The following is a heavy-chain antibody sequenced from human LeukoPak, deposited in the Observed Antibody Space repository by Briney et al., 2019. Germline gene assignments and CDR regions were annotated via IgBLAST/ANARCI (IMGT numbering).Heavy chain of an antibody. CDR1: GYTFTGYY. J-gene: IGHJ4*02. CDR2: INPNSGGT. CDR3: ARDLSYYYDSSGLDY. V-gene: IGHV1-2*02. Sequence: ASVKVSCKASGYTFTGYYMHWVRQAPGQGLEWMGWINPNSGGTNYAQKFQGRVTMTRDTSISTAYMELSRLRSDDMAVYYCARDLSYYYDSSGLDYWGQGTLVTVSS. D-gene: IGHD3-22*01.